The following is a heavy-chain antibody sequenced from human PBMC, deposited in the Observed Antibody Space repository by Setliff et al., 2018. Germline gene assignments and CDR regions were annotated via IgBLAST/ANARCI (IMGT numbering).Heavy chain of an antibody. D-gene: IGHD3-3*01. CDR2: IYHRGRT. CDR3: ASPRRDDLDSPFDAFDI. Sequence: PSETLSLTCGVSGASITSGHYWGWIRQPPGKGLEWIGTIYHRGRTYYNPSLRSRATMSLDTSKNQFSLRLSSVTAADTAVYYCASPRRDDLDSPFDAFDIWGQGTMVTVSS. V-gene: IGHV4-38-2*01. CDR1: GASITSGHY. J-gene: IGHJ3*02.